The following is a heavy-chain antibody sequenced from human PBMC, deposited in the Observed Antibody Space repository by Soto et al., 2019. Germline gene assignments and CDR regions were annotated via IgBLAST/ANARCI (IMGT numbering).Heavy chain of an antibody. CDR2: INAHNGNT. CDR3: AIADYGDPDY. D-gene: IGHD4-17*01. V-gene: IGHV1-18*01. J-gene: IGHJ4*02. CDR1: GSTFPSST. Sequence: QVQLVQSGAEVKKPGASVKVSCKASGSTFPSSTVSWVRQAPGQGLEWMGWINAHNGNTKYAQKFLGRLTMTTDTSTGTGYMELRSLRSDDTAIYFCAIADYGDPDYWGQGTLVTVSS.